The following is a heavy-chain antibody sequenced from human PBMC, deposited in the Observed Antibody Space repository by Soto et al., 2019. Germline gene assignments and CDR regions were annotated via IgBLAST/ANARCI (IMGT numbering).Heavy chain of an antibody. CDR2: IHYSGST. V-gene: IGHV4-59*08. CDR1: GDSISSYY. J-gene: IGHJ4*02. CDR3: ARLGGGTLGDFTFDY. D-gene: IGHD3-16*01. Sequence: SETLSLTCTVSGDSISSYYWSWIRQPPGKGLEWIGYIHYSGSTNYNPSLKSRVTTSADTSENQFSLKLSSVTAADTAVYYCARLGGGTLGDFTFDYWGQGILVTVSS.